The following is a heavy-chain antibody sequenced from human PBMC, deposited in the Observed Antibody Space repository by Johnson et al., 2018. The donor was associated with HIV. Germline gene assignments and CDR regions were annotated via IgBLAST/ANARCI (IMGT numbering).Heavy chain of an antibody. Sequence: VQLVESGGGLVQPGRSLRLSCAASGFTFDDYAMHWVRQAPGKGLEWVSGISWNSGTIYYADSVKGRVTISRDNAKNSLYLQMNSLRAEDTAVYYCARYHYYDSRLNDAFDIWGQGTMVTVSS. CDR1: GFTFDDYA. J-gene: IGHJ3*02. CDR2: ISWNSGTI. V-gene: IGHV3-9*01. D-gene: IGHD3-22*01. CDR3: ARYHYYDSRLNDAFDI.